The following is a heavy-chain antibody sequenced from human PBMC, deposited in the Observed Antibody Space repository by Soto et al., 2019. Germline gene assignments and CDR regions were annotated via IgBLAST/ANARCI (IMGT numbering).Heavy chain of an antibody. V-gene: IGHV3-21*01. J-gene: IGHJ6*02. Sequence: GGSLRLSCAASGFTFSSYSMNWVRQAPGKGLEWVSSISSSSSYIYYADSVKGRFTISRDNAKNSLYLQMNSLRAEDTAVYYCARDIVVVVAATNRAYYYGMDVWGQGTTVTVSS. D-gene: IGHD2-15*01. CDR1: GFTFSSYS. CDR3: ARDIVVVVAATNRAYYYGMDV. CDR2: ISSSSSYI.